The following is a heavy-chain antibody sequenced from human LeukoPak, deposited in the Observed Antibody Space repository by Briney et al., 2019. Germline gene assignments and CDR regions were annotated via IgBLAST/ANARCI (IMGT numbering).Heavy chain of an antibody. D-gene: IGHD6-6*01. J-gene: IGHJ6*03. CDR2: IPYDGSNK. Sequence: GGSLRLSCAASGFTFSSYGMHWVRQAPGKGLEWVAFIPYDGSNKYYADSVKGRFTISRDNFKNTLYLQMNTLRAEDTAVYYCAKDRGSSSYYYYYYYIDVWGKGTTVTVSS. CDR3: AKDRGSSSYYYYYYYIDV. CDR1: GFTFSSYG. V-gene: IGHV3-30*02.